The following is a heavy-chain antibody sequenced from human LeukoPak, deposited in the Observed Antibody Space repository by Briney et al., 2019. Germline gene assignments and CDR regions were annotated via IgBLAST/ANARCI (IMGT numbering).Heavy chain of an antibody. CDR1: GDSLSSYY. D-gene: IGHD3-16*01. J-gene: IGHJ4*02. Sequence: PSETLSLTCTVSGDSLSSYYSSWIRQPPGKGLEWIGYIYYSGSTNHNPALMSRVTISVDTSKNQFSLRLTSVTAADTAVYYCARRDQYVSADSWGQGLLVTVSS. V-gene: IGHV4-59*08. CDR2: IYYSGST. CDR3: ARRDQYVSADS.